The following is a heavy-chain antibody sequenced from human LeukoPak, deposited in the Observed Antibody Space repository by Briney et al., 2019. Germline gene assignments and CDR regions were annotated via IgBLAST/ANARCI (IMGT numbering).Heavy chain of an antibody. CDR1: GGSISSYY. D-gene: IGHD6-19*01. Sequence: ASETLSLTCTVPGGSISSYYWSWIRQPPGKGLEWIGYIYYSGSTNYNPSLKSRVTISVDTSKNQFSLKLSSVTAADTAVYYCARRIPYSSGWEYDAFDIWGQGTMVTVSS. CDR2: IYYSGST. J-gene: IGHJ3*02. CDR3: ARRIPYSSGWEYDAFDI. V-gene: IGHV4-59*08.